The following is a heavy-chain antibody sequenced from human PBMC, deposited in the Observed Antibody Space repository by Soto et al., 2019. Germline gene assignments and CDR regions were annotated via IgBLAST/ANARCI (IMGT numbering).Heavy chain of an antibody. D-gene: IGHD3-22*01. V-gene: IGHV1-2*02. Sequence: QVQLVQSGAEVKKPGASVKVSCKASGYTFTGYYMHWVRQAPGQGLEWMGWINPNSGGTNYAQKFQGRGTMTRDTSISTAYMELSRLRSDDTAVYYCARDGEYYYDSSGYLRGVNWFDPWGQGTLVTVSS. CDR3: ARDGEYYYDSSGYLRGVNWFDP. J-gene: IGHJ5*02. CDR2: INPNSGGT. CDR1: GYTFTGYY.